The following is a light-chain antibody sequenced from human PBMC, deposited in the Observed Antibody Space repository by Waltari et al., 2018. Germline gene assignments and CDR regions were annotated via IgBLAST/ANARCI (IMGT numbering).Light chain of an antibody. Sequence: SRDLTQPPSVSVSPGQTASISCSGADLDNNLAHWYQQKPGRSPVLVIHQNNKRPSGIPDRFSGSKSGKTATLTISGTQAMDEADYYCQAWDSGTVFGGGTKLTVL. CDR1: DLDNNL. CDR3: QAWDSGTV. V-gene: IGLV3-1*01. J-gene: IGLJ3*02. CDR2: QNN.